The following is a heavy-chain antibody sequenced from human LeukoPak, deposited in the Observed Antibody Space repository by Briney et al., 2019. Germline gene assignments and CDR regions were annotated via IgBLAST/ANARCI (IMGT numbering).Heavy chain of an antibody. CDR1: GYTFTGYY. CDR2: INPNSGGT. J-gene: IGHJ3*02. D-gene: IGHD6-13*01. CDR3: ASLKYSSSWYRGAPHDAFDI. Sequence: ASVKVSCKASGYTFTGYYMHWVRQAPGQGLEWMGWINPNSGGTNYAQKFQGRVTMTRDTSISTVYMELSSLRSEDTAVYYCASLKYSSSWYRGAPHDAFDIWGQGTMVTVSS. V-gene: IGHV1-2*02.